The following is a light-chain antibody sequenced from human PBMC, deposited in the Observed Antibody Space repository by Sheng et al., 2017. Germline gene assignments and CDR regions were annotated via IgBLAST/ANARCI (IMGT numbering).Light chain of an antibody. CDR2: GAS. J-gene: IGKJ5*01. CDR1: QSVNRNH. CDR3: QQYGSFPIT. V-gene: IGKV3-20*01. Sequence: PGERVTLSCRASQSVNRNHLAWFQQKPGQAPRLLIFGASNRATGIPGRFSGSGSGTDFTLTISKLEPQDFGVYYCQQYGSFPITFGQGTRLDIK.